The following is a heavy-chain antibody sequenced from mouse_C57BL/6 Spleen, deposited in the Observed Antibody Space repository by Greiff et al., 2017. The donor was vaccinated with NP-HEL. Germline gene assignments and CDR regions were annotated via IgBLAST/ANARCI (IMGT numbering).Heavy chain of an antibody. J-gene: IGHJ4*01. CDR3: ARQGGGGYAMDY. Sequence: EVQLVESGGDLVKPGGSLKLSCAASGFTFSSYGMSWVRQTPDKRLVWVATISSGGSYTYYPDSVKGRFTISRDNAKNTLYLQMSSLKSEDTAMYYCARQGGGGYAMDYWGQGTSVTVSS. V-gene: IGHV5-6*01. CDR2: ISSGGSYT. CDR1: GFTFSSYG.